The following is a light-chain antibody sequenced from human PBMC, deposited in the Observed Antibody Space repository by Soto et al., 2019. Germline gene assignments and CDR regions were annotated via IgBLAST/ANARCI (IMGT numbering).Light chain of an antibody. J-gene: IGKJ1*01. Sequence: IVLTQSPVTLSLSPGERATLSCRASQNISSYLIWYQQKPGQAPRLLMYDVSNRATGIPARFSGSGSGTDFTLTITSLETEHLALYYCQQRSNWPRKFGQGTKVDIK. V-gene: IGKV3-11*01. CDR2: DVS. CDR3: QQRSNWPRK. CDR1: QNISSY.